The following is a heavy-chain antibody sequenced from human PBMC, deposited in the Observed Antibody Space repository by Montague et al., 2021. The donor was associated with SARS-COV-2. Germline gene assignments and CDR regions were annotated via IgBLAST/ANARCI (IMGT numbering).Heavy chain of an antibody. Sequence: SLRLYCAASGFTFSSYAMSWVRQAPGKGLEWVSVISGSGGDTYYADSVKGRFTISRDNFKNTQYLQMNSLRAEDAAVYYCAKTEAGYCSGGSCVVDYWGQGTLVIVSS. CDR3: AKTEAGYCSGGSCVVDY. V-gene: IGHV3-23*01. CDR1: GFTFSSYA. CDR2: ISGSGGDT. D-gene: IGHD2-15*01. J-gene: IGHJ4*02.